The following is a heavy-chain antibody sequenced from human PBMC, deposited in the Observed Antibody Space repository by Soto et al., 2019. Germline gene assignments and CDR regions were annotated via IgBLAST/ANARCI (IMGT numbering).Heavy chain of an antibody. V-gene: IGHV4-59*01. CDR2: TSHTGTT. CDR1: GVSISSDY. Sequence: QVQLQESGPGLVKPSETLSLTCTVSGVSISSDYWTWIRQSPGKGLEWIAYTSHTGTTDYTPSLNSRVTISLDTSKNQFSRKLSSVTAADTAVYYCARGPPCMDDFDIWGQGTKVTVSP. CDR3: ARGPPCMDDFDI. J-gene: IGHJ3*02.